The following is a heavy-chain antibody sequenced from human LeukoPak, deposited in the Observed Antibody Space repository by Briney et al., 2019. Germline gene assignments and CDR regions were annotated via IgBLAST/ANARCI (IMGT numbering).Heavy chain of an antibody. V-gene: IGHV3-30*18. J-gene: IGHJ3*02. CDR3: AKGSCSGGSCYSLSLDDAFDI. CDR2: ISYDGSNK. Sequence: GGSLRLSCAASGFTFSSYGMHWVRQAPGKVLEWVAVISYDGSNKYYADSVKGRFTISRDNSKNTLYLQMNSLRAEDTAVYYCAKGSCSGGSCYSLSLDDAFDIWGQGTMVTVSS. D-gene: IGHD2-15*01. CDR1: GFTFSSYG.